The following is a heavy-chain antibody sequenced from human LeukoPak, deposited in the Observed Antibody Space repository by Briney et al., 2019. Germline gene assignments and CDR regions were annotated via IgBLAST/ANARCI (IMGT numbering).Heavy chain of an antibody. V-gene: IGHV1-69*04. CDR1: GGTFSSYA. J-gene: IGHJ4*02. Sequence: APVKVSCKASGGTFSSYAISWVRQAPGQGLEWMGRIIPILGIANYAQKFQGRVTITADKSTSTAYMELSSLRSEDTAVYYCARASGYDLSLFDYWGQGTLVTVSS. D-gene: IGHD5-12*01. CDR2: IIPILGIA. CDR3: ARASGYDLSLFDY.